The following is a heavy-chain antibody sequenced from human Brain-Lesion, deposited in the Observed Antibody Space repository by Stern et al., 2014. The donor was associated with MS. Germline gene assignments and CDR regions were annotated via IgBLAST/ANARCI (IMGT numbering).Heavy chain of an antibody. D-gene: IGHD2/OR15-2a*01. CDR3: AKDRQYLTYFFDH. CDR1: GFTFGSCP. CDR2: VSYDGSNK. J-gene: IGHJ5*02. Sequence: VQLVESGGGVVQPGRPLRLSWVPSGFTFGSCPMHWVRQPPGKGLEGVPGVSYDGSNKYYADSVKGRFTISRDNSQNTLYMQMSSLRPEDTAVYYCAKDRQYLTYFFDHWGQGSLVTVSS. V-gene: IGHV3-30*18.